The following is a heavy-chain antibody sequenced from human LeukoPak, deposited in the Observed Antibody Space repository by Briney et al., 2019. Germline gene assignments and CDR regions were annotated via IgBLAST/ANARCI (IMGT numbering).Heavy chain of an antibody. J-gene: IGHJ6*02. CDR2: IMPILGIA. CDR1: GGTFSSYA. Sequence: ASVKVSCKASGGTFSSYAISWVRQAPGQGLEWMGRIMPILGIANYAQKFQGRVTITADKSTSTAYMELSSLRSEDTAVYYCARDSSLPPYYYYGMDVWGQGTTVTVSS. V-gene: IGHV1-69*04. CDR3: ARDSSLPPYYYYGMDV.